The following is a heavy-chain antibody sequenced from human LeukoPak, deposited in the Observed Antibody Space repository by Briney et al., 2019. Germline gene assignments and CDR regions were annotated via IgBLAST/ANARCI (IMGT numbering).Heavy chain of an antibody. J-gene: IGHJ5*02. CDR2: ITSSSSYI. Sequence: PGGSLRLSCAASGFTFSSYGMHWVRQAPGKGLEGVSSITSSSSYIYYADSVKGRFTISRDNAKNSLYLQMNSLRAEDTAVYYCAREMLAAVAAQSWGQGTLVTVSS. CDR1: GFTFSSYG. CDR3: AREMLAAVAAQS. V-gene: IGHV3-21*01. D-gene: IGHD6-19*01.